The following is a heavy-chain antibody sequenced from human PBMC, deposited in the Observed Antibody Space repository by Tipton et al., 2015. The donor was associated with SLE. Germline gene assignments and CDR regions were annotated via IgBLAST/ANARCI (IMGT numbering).Heavy chain of an antibody. CDR3: ARVRGWGSSREVDY. D-gene: IGHD3-10*01. Sequence: SLRLSCAASGFTFSRHWMNWVRQAPGKGLEWVANIKEDGSEKYHVDSVKGRFTISRDNAKNSLYLQMNSLRAEDTAEYYCARVRGWGSSREVDYWGQGTLVTVSS. V-gene: IGHV3-7*01. CDR1: GFTFSRHW. CDR2: IKEDGSEK. J-gene: IGHJ4*02.